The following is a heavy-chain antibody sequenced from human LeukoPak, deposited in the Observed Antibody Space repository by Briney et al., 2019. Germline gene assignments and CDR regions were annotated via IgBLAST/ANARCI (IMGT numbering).Heavy chain of an antibody. Sequence: ASVKVSCKASGYTFTSYDINWVRQATGQGLEWMGWMNPNSGNTGYAQKFQGRVTMTRNTSISTAYMELSSLRSEDTAVYYCARGSYSSSWYQGYYYYYYMDVWGKGTTVTISS. V-gene: IGHV1-8*02. CDR2: MNPNSGNT. D-gene: IGHD6-13*01. CDR1: GYTFTSYD. CDR3: ARGSYSSSWYQGYYYYYYMDV. J-gene: IGHJ6*03.